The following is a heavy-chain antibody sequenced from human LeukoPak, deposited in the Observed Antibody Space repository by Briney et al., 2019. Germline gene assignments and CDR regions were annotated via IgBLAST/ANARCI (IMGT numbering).Heavy chain of an antibody. J-gene: IGHJ3*02. CDR3: ARVVLDYVWGSYPREEAFVI. CDR2: IYYSGST. D-gene: IGHD3-16*02. CDR1: GGSISSYY. V-gene: IGHV4-59*01. Sequence: SETLSLTCTVSGGSISSYYWSWIRQPPGKGLEWIGYIYYSGSTNYNPSLKSRVTISVDTSKNQFSLKLSSVTAADTAVYYCARVVLDYVWGSYPREEAFVIWGQGTMVTVSS.